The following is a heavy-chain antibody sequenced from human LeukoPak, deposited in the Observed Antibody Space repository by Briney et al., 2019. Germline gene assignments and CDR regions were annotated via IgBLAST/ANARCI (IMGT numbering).Heavy chain of an antibody. Sequence: PSETLSLTCTVSGGSISSYYWSWIRQPPGKGLEWIGYIYYSGSTNYNPSLKSRVAISVDTSKNQFSLKLSSVTAADTAVYYCARDSSKDYGDWLQYFDLWGRGTLVTVSS. CDR3: ARDSSKDYGDWLQYFDL. V-gene: IGHV4-59*01. CDR1: GGSISSYY. CDR2: IYYSGST. D-gene: IGHD4-17*01. J-gene: IGHJ2*01.